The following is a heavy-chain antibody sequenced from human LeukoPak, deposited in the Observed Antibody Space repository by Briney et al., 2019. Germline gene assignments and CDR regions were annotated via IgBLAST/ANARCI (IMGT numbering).Heavy chain of an antibody. CDR2: IYYSGST. J-gene: IGHJ6*03. D-gene: IGHD6-13*01. V-gene: IGHV4-39*07. CDR3: ARTLIAAAATRYYYYYYMDV. CDR1: GGSISSSSYY. Sequence: SETLSLTCTVSGGSISSSSYYWGWIRQPPGKGLEWIGSIYYSGSTYYNPSLKSRVTISVDTSKNQFSLKLSSVTAADTAVYYCARTLIAAAATRYYYYYYMDVWGKGTTVTVSS.